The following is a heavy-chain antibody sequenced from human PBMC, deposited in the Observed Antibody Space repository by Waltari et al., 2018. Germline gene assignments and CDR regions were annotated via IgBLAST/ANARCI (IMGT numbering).Heavy chain of an antibody. J-gene: IGHJ4*02. V-gene: IGHV4-4*07. CDR3: ARVGGIAAAGTIDY. D-gene: IGHD6-13*01. Sequence: QVQLQESGPGLVKPSETLSLTCTVSGGPIRSYYWSWIRQPAGKGLEWIGRIYTSGSTNYNPALKSRVTMSVDTSKNQFSLKLSSVTAADTAVYYCARVGGIAAAGTIDYWGQGTLVTVSS. CDR2: IYTSGST. CDR1: GGPIRSYY.